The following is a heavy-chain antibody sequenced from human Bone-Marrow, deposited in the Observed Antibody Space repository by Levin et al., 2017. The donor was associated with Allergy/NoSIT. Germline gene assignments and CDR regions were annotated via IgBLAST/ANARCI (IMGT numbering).Heavy chain of an antibody. CDR2: INAGNGNT. D-gene: IGHD2-2*01. CDR1: GYTFTSYA. CDR3: ARGGYCSSTSCSGDDAFDI. Sequence: GESLKISCKASGYTFTSYAMHWVRQAPGQRLEWMGWINAGNGNTKYSQKFQGRVTITRDTSASTAYMELSSLRSEDTAVYYCARGGYCSSTSCSGDDAFDIWGQGTMVTVSS. V-gene: IGHV1-3*01. J-gene: IGHJ3*02.